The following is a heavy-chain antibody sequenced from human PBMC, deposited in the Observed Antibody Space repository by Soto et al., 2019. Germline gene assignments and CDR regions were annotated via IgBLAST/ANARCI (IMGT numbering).Heavy chain of an antibody. Sequence: SETLSLTCAVYGGSFSGYYWSWIRQPPGKGLEWIGEINHSGSTNYTPSLKSRVTISVDTSKNQFSLKLSSVTAADTAVYYCARGGPILEWPDSEAIPRFDYWGQGTLVTVSS. D-gene: IGHD3-3*01. CDR1: GGSFSGYY. J-gene: IGHJ4*02. CDR2: INHSGST. V-gene: IGHV4-34*01. CDR3: ARGGPILEWPDSEAIPRFDY.